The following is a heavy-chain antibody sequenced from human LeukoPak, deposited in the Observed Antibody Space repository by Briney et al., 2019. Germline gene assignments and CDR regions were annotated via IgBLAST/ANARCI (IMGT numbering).Heavy chain of an antibody. Sequence: GGSLRLSCAASGFTFSSYSMNWVRQAPGKGLEWVSYISSSSSTIYYADSVKGRFTISRDNAKNSLYLQMNSLRDEDTAVYYLAKKPPPNLAGVAARGPYYFDYWGQGTLVTVSS. CDR1: GFTFSSYS. J-gene: IGHJ4*02. D-gene: IGHD6-6*01. CDR2: ISSSSSTI. CDR3: AKKPPPNLAGVAARGPYYFDY. V-gene: IGHV3-48*02.